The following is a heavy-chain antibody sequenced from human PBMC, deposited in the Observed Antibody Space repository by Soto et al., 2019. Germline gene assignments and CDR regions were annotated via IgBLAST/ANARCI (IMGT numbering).Heavy chain of an antibody. CDR2: SSGSGVNT. D-gene: IGHD3-3*02. CDR1: GFSFTSYS. Sequence: EVQLLESGGGLVQPGGSLRLSCAASGFSFTSYSMSWVRQAPGKGLEWVSASSGSGVNTYYADSMKGRFSISRDNSKSILYLQMNSLRADDTAVYYCAKDDWGPSSIGGVDYWGQGTLVTVSS. V-gene: IGHV3-23*01. J-gene: IGHJ4*02. CDR3: AKDDWGPSSIGGVDY.